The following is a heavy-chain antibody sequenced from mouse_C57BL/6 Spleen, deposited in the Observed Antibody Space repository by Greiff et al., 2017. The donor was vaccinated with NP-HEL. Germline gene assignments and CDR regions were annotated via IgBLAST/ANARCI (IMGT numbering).Heavy chain of an antibody. CDR1: GYTFTSSG. J-gene: IGHJ3*01. D-gene: IGHD1-1*01. Sequence: LQQSGAELARPGASVKLSCKASGYTFTSSGISWVKQRTGQGLEWIGEIYPRSGNTYYNEKFKGKATLTADKSSSTAYMELRSLTSEDSAVYFCARGGYGSSAWFAYWGQGTLVTVSA. V-gene: IGHV1-81*01. CDR3: ARGGYGSSAWFAY. CDR2: IYPRSGNT.